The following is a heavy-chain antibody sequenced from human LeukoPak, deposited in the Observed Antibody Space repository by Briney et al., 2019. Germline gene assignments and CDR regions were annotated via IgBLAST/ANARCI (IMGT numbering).Heavy chain of an antibody. CDR1: GFTVSSYG. J-gene: IGHJ4*02. V-gene: IGHV3-33*06. CDR3: AKDRDGYDSSEIDY. CDR2: IWYDGSNK. Sequence: GGSLRLSCAASGFTVSSYGMHWLRQAPGKGLEWVAVIWYDGSNKYYADSVKGRFTISRDNSKNTLYLQMNSLRAEDTAVYYCAKDRDGYDSSEIDYWGQGTLVTVSS. D-gene: IGHD3-22*01.